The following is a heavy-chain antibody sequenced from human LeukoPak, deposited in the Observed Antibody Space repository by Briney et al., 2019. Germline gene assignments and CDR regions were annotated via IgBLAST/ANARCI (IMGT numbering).Heavy chain of an antibody. J-gene: IGHJ6*03. CDR2: ISGSGGST. D-gene: IGHD3-3*01. CDR3: ARPQELRITIFGPVTGYMDV. CDR1: GFTFSSYA. Sequence: PGGSLRLSCAASGFTFSSYAMSWVRQAPGKGLEWVSAISGSGGSTYYADSMKGRFTISRDNSKNTLYLQMNSLRAEDTAVYYCARPQELRITIFGPVTGYMDVWGKGTTVTVSS. V-gene: IGHV3-23*01.